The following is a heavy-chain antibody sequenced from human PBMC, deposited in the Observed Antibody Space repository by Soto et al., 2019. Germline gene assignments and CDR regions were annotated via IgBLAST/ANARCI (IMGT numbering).Heavy chain of an antibody. Sequence: SETLSLTCAVYGGSFSGYYWSWIRQPPGKGLEWIGEINHSGSTNYNPSLKSRVTISVDTSKNQFSLKLSSVTAADTAVYYCARGPITTNPRFRPWGQGTLVTGSS. J-gene: IGHJ5*02. D-gene: IGHD3-22*01. CDR3: ARGPITTNPRFRP. CDR1: GGSFSGYY. CDR2: INHSGST. V-gene: IGHV4-34*01.